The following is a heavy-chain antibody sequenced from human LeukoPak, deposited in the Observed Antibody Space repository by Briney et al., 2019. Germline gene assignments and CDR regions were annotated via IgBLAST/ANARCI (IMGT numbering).Heavy chain of an antibody. Sequence: PSETLSLTCTVSGGSISSYYWSWIRQPPGKGPEWIGYIYYSGSTNYNPSLKSRVTISVDTSKNQFSLKLSSVTAADTAVYYCARQQWLGANDAFDIWGQGTMVTVSS. CDR1: GGSISSYY. CDR3: ARQQWLGANDAFDI. D-gene: IGHD6-19*01. CDR2: IYYSGST. J-gene: IGHJ3*02. V-gene: IGHV4-59*08.